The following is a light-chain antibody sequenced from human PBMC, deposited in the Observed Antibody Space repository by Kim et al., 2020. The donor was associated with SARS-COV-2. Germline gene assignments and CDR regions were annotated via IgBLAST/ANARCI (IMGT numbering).Light chain of an antibody. V-gene: IGKV3-20*01. Sequence: PGKRATLACKTSQSLGRYHLAWDEQNPGQAPTLLIYGASSRATGIPDRFRGSGSGTDFTLTISRLEPEDFAVYYCQQYGSSPLITFGQGTRLEIK. CDR2: GAS. J-gene: IGKJ5*01. CDR3: QQYGSSPLIT. CDR1: QSLGRYH.